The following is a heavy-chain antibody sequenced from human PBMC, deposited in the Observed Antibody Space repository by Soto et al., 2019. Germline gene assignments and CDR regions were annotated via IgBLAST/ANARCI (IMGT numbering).Heavy chain of an antibody. Sequence: QVQLQQSGPGLLKPSETLSLTCSVSGGSITDNYWTWIRQSPGKGLEWVGHIYYTGITNYNPSLKRRVTISLDRSKKQFYLTLDCVTASDTAVYYCAGALDYDFWRSRNWVDPCGQGTLVSVSS. CDR1: GGSITDNY. CDR2: IYYTGIT. J-gene: IGHJ5*02. D-gene: IGHD3-3*01. CDR3: AGALDYDFWRSRNWVDP. V-gene: IGHV4-59*01.